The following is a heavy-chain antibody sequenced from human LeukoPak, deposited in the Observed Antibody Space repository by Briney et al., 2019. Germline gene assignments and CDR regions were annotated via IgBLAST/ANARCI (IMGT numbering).Heavy chain of an antibody. Sequence: GGSLRLSCAASGFTFSDYSMSWVRQAPGKGLEWISYIGIDSGNTIYADSVKGLFTISGDKAKNSLYLQMNSLRVEDTAVYYCARDYNSAFDNWGQGTLVTVSS. CDR1: GFTFSDYS. J-gene: IGHJ4*02. V-gene: IGHV3-11*06. CDR3: ARDYNSAFDN. D-gene: IGHD1-1*01. CDR2: IGIDSGNT.